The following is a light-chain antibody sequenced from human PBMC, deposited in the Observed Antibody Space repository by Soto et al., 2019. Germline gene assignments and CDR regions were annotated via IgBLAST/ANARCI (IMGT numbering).Light chain of an antibody. Sequence: IVMTQYPASLTVSLGERATINCKSGQTVFTVSNNKNYLAWYQQKPGQAPKLLMYWATARESGVPDRFRGSGFGTYFTLTITSVQADDVAVYYCHQYFTLPSFGGGTKVDIK. J-gene: IGKJ4*01. CDR1: QTVFTVSNNKNY. CDR2: WAT. CDR3: HQYFTLPS. V-gene: IGKV4-1*01.